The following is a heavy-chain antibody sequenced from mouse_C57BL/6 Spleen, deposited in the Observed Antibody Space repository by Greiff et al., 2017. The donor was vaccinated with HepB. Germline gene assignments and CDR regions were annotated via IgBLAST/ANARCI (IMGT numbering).Heavy chain of an antibody. Sequence: VKLMESGPGLVAPSQCLSITCTVSGFSLTSYGVHWVRQPPGKGLEWLVVIWSDGSTTYNSALKSRLSISKDNSKNQVFLKMNSLQTDDTSMYYCASYSNPYYYAMDYWGQGTSVTVSS. J-gene: IGHJ4*01. CDR2: IWSDGST. CDR1: GFSLTSYG. CDR3: ASYSNPYYYAMDY. V-gene: IGHV2-6*03. D-gene: IGHD2-5*01.